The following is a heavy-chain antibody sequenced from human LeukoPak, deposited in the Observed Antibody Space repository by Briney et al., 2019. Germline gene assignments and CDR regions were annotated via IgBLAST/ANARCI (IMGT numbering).Heavy chain of an antibody. CDR1: GFTFSSYG. V-gene: IGHV3-30*02. J-gene: IGHJ4*02. CDR3: AKDGELSDVFDY. Sequence: GGSLRLSCAASGFTFSSYGMHWVRQAPGKGLEWVAFIRYDGSSKYYADSVKGRSTISRDNSKNTLYLQMNSLRAEDTAVYYCAKDGELSDVFDYWGQGTLVTVSS. D-gene: IGHD3-16*02. CDR2: IRYDGSSK.